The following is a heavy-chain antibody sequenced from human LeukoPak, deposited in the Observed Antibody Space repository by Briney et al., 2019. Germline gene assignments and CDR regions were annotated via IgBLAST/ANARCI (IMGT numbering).Heavy chain of an antibody. CDR2: IRYDGSNK. J-gene: IGHJ4*02. D-gene: IGHD3-10*01. V-gene: IGHV3-30*02. CDR3: AKSRSGSANWALRIFDN. CDR1: GFTFSSYG. Sequence: PGGSLRLSCAASGFTFSSYGMHWVRQAPGKGLEWVAFIRYDGSNKYYADSVKGRFTISRDNSKNTLYVQINSLRAEDTAIYYCAKSRSGSANWALRIFDNWGQGTLVTVSS.